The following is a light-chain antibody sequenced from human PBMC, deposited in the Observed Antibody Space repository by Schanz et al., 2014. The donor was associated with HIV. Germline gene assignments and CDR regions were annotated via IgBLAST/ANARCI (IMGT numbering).Light chain of an antibody. CDR1: SSDVGGYNY. J-gene: IGLJ2*01. CDR2: DVS. Sequence: QSVLTQPPSASGSPGQSVTISCTGTSSDVGGYNYVSWYQQHPGKAPKLMIYDVSNRPSGVSSRFSGSKSGNTASLTISGLQAEDEADYYCSSYTSSSTLVFGGGTKLTVL. CDR3: SSYTSSSTLV. V-gene: IGLV2-14*03.